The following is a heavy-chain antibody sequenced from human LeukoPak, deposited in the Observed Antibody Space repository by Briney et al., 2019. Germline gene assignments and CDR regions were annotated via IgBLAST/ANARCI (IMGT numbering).Heavy chain of an antibody. CDR3: AKVSGSTSIVYFDY. V-gene: IGHV3-9*01. D-gene: IGHD2-15*01. CDR1: GFTFDDYA. CDR2: ISWNSGSI. J-gene: IGHJ4*02. Sequence: GRSLRLSCAASGFTFDDYAMHWVRQAPGKGLEWVSGISWNSGSIGYVDSVKGRFTISRDNAKNSLYLQMNSLRAEDTALYYCAKVSGSTSIVYFDYWGQGTLVTVSS.